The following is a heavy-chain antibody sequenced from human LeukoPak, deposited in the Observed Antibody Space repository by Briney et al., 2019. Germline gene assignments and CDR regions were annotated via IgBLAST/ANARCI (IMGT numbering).Heavy chain of an antibody. CDR2: IHPEGNEK. CDR3: ARGDAFSGDH. CDR1: GFSFSNFW. J-gene: IGHJ4*02. V-gene: IGHV3-7*04. Sequence: GGSLRLSCAVSGFSFSNFWMSWVRQAPGRGLEWVANIHPEGNEKYHVESVKGRFTISRDNTKNLLFLQMNGLRVEDTAVYYCARGDAFSGDHWGQGTLVTVSS.